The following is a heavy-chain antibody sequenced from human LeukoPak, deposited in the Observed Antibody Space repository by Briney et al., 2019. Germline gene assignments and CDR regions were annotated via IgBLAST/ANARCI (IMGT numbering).Heavy chain of an antibody. D-gene: IGHD3-22*01. CDR1: GGSISSYY. CDR2: IYYSGST. V-gene: IGHV4-59*01. Sequence: SETLSLTCTVSGGSISSYYWSWIRQPPGKGLEWIGYIYYSGSTNYNPSLKSRVTISVDTSKNQFSLKLSSVTAADTAVYYCARSAYYDSSGYPSPLRYWGQGTLVTVSS. CDR3: ARSAYYDSSGYPSPLRY. J-gene: IGHJ4*02.